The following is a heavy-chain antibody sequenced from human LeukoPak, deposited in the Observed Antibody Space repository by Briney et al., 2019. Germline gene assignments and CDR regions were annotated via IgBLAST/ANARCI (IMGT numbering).Heavy chain of an antibody. Sequence: PSETLSLTCAVYGGSFSGYYWSWIRQPPGKGLEWIGEINHSGSTNYNPSLKSRVTISVDTSKNQFSLKLSSVTAADTAVYYCVGSFRRRGYQVAYIDYWGQGTLVTVSS. CDR1: GGSFSGYY. CDR2: INHSGST. D-gene: IGHD3-16*01. J-gene: IGHJ4*02. CDR3: VGSFRRRGYQVAYIDY. V-gene: IGHV4-34*01.